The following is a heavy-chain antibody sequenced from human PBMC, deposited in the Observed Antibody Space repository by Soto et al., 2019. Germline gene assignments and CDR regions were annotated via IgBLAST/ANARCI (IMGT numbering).Heavy chain of an antibody. V-gene: IGHV4-39*01. Sequence: QLQLQESGPGLVKPSETMSLTCTVSGGAISSSSYYWGWTRQPPGKGLEWIGSIYYSGSTYYNPSLNSRATTSVDTSKNQSSLKLRSVTAADTAVYYCARLRRDGYNWDYWGQGTLVTVSS. CDR1: GGAISSSSYY. J-gene: IGHJ4*02. CDR2: IYYSGST. D-gene: IGHD5-12*01. CDR3: ARLRRDGYNWDY.